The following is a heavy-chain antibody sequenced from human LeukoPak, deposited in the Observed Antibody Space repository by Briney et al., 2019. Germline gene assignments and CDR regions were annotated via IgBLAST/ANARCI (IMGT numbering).Heavy chain of an antibody. CDR1: GGSISSSNW. J-gene: IGHJ4*02. CDR2: IYHSGST. V-gene: IGHV4-4*02. Sequence: PSETLSLTCAVSGGSISSSNWWSWVRQPPGKGLEWIGEIYHSGSTNYNPSLKSRVTISVDKSKNQFSLKLSSVTAADTAVYYCATLMTTVTPFDYWGQGTLVTVSS. D-gene: IGHD4-17*01. CDR3: ATLMTTVTPFDY.